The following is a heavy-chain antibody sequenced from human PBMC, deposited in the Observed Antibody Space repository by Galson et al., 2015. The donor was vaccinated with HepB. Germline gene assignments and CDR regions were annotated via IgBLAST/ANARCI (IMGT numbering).Heavy chain of an antibody. D-gene: IGHD3-22*01. V-gene: IGHV3-7*03. CDR3: ARDQSITMIEGAPGWYYGMDV. Sequence: SLRLSCAASGFTFSSYWMSWVRQAPGKGLEWVANIKQDGSEKYYVDSVKGRFTISRDNAKNSLYLQMNSLRAEDTAVYYCARDQSITMIEGAPGWYYGMDVWGQGTTVTVSS. J-gene: IGHJ6*02. CDR1: GFTFSSYW. CDR2: IKQDGSEK.